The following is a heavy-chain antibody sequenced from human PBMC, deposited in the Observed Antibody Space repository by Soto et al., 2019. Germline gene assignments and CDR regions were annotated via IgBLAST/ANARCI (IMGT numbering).Heavy chain of an antibody. CDR2: IYYSGST. CDR3: DRERTDGVRIDP. D-gene: IGHD2-2*01. V-gene: IGHV4-30-4*01. CDR1: GGSISSGDYY. Sequence: SETLSLTCTVSGGSISSGDYYWSWIRQPPGKGLEWIGYIYYSGSTYYNPSLKSRVTISVDTSKNQFSLKLSSVTAADTAVYYCDRERTDGVRIDPLGQGILVSVSP. J-gene: IGHJ5*02.